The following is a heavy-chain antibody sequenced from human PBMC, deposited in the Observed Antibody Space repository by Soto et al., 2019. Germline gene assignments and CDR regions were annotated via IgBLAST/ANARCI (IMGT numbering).Heavy chain of an antibody. CDR3: ARDKRRGGIAVAGRRDNAFDY. V-gene: IGHV3-21*01. CDR2: ISSSSSYI. J-gene: IGHJ4*02. Sequence: GGSLRLSXAASGFTFSSYSMNWVRQAPGKGLEWVSSISSSSSYIYYADSVKGRFTISRDNAKNSLYLQMNSLRAEDTAVYYCARDKRRGGIAVAGRRDNAFDYWGQGTLVTVSS. D-gene: IGHD6-19*01. CDR1: GFTFSSYS.